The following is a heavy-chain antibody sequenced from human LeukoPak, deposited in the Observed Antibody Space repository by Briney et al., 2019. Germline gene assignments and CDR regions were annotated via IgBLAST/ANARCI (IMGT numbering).Heavy chain of an antibody. V-gene: IGHV3-23*01. D-gene: IGHD1-26*01. Sequence: GGSLRLSCAASGFTFSSSAMSWVRQAPGKGLEWVSAISNNGGYTYYADSVQGRFTISRDNSKSTLCLQMNSLRAEDTAVYYCARVGATTDFDYWGQGTLVTVSS. CDR2: ISNNGGYT. J-gene: IGHJ4*02. CDR1: GFTFSSSA. CDR3: ARVGATTDFDY.